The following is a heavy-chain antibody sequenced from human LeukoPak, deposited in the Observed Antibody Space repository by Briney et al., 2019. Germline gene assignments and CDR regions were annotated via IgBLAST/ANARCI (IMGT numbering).Heavy chain of an antibody. CDR2: IYPSGTA. CDR1: GGSISSSNW. Sequence: SETLSLTCAVSGGSISSSNWYSWVRQPPGKGLEWIGEIYPSGTANYNPSLKSRVTISVDTSKNQFSLKLSSVTAADTAVYYCARSDGYSSGWYPYYFDYWGQGTLVTVSS. D-gene: IGHD6-19*01. CDR3: ARSDGYSSGWYPYYFDY. V-gene: IGHV4-4*02. J-gene: IGHJ4*02.